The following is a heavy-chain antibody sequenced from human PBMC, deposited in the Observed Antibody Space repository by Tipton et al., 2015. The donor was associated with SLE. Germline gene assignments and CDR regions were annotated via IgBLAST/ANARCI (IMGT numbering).Heavy chain of an antibody. CDR1: GFTFEDYG. CDR3: ARRYLLTCYYPHPLDL. J-gene: IGHJ2*01. D-gene: IGHD3-9*01. V-gene: IGHV3-20*04. CDR2: IKWNGGST. Sequence: GSLRLSCAASGFTFEDYGMSWVRQAPGKGLEWVSGIKWNGGSTGYADSVKGRFTISRDNAKNSLYLQMNSLRADDTALYYCARRYLLTCYYPHPLDLWVRGTLVIVSS.